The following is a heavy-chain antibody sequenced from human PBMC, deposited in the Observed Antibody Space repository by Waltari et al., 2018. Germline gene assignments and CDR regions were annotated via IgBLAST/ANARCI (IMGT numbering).Heavy chain of an antibody. J-gene: IGHJ4*02. CDR2: VASDGSYK. CDR1: GFSFSSCG. CDR3: GKEPRRGGWIDY. V-gene: IGHV3-30*18. D-gene: IGHD2-15*01. Sequence: QVQLVESGGGVLQPGRSLSLSCAASGFSFSSCGVHWVRQAAGKGREWVEMVASDGSYKFYADSVQGRFTSARDNSKNTLYLQMSSLGAEDTAVYYCGKEPRRGGWIDYWGQGTLVTVSS.